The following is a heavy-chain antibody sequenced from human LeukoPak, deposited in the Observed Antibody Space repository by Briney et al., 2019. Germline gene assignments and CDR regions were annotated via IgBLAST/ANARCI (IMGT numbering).Heavy chain of an antibody. D-gene: IGHD5-12*01. Sequence: ASVKVSCKASGYTFTGYYMHWVRQAPGQGLEWMGWVNPNSGGTNYAQKFQGWVTMTRDMSISTAYMELSRLRSDDTAVYYCARDSQWLRFIPNYYYYGMDVWGQGTTVTVSS. CDR1: GYTFTGYY. V-gene: IGHV1-2*04. CDR3: ARDSQWLRFIPNYYYYGMDV. J-gene: IGHJ6*02. CDR2: VNPNSGGT.